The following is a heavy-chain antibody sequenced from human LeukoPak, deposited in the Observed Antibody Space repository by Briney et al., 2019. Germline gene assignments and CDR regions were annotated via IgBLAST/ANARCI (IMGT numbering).Heavy chain of an antibody. V-gene: IGHV3-11*04. D-gene: IGHD3-16*01. CDR2: ISSSGSTI. CDR1: GFTVSSNY. J-gene: IGHJ4*02. Sequence: GGSLRLPCAASGFTVSSNYMSWVRQAPGKGLEWVSYISSSGSTIYYADPVKGRFTISRDNAKNSLYLQMNSLRAEDTAVYYCARDGGLGLYYFDYWGQGTLVTVSS. CDR3: ARDGGLGLYYFDY.